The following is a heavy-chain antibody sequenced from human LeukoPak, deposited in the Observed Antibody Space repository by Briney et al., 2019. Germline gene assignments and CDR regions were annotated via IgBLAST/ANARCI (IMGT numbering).Heavy chain of an antibody. CDR3: AGDQGYDFWSGYYFLGYRHWFDP. D-gene: IGHD3-3*01. CDR1: GVSVSSTAYY. V-gene: IGHV4-61*10. J-gene: IGHJ5*02. Sequence: SETLSLTCTVSGVSVSSTAYYWTWIRQPAGKGPEWIGRVFASGGTKYNASLKSRVTISVDTSKNQFSLKLSSVTAADTAVYYCAGDQGYDFWSGYYFLGYRHWFDPWGQGTLVTVSS. CDR2: VFASGGT.